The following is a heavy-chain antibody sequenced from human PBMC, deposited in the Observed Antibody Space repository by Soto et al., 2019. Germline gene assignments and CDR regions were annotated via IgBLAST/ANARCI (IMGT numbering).Heavy chain of an antibody. V-gene: IGHV1-8*01. Sequence: ASVKVSCKDSGYTFTSYDINWVRQATGQGLEWMGWMNPNSGNTGYAQKFQGRVTMTRNTSISTAYMELSSLRSEDTAVYYCASYGGNSGWFDPWGQGTLVTVSS. D-gene: IGHD4-17*01. CDR1: GYTFTSYD. CDR2: MNPNSGNT. J-gene: IGHJ5*02. CDR3: ASYGGNSGWFDP.